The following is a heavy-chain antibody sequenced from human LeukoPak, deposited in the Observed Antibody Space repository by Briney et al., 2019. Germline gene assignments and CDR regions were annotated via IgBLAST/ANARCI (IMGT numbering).Heavy chain of an antibody. Sequence: SETLSLTCTVSGGSISSYYWSWIRQPPGKGLEWIGRIYTSGSTNYNPSLKSRVTISVDTSKNQFSLKLSSVTAADTAVYYCARESHGYYDSSGYYGIDAFDIWGQGTMVTVSS. D-gene: IGHD3-22*01. CDR2: IYTSGST. J-gene: IGHJ3*02. V-gene: IGHV4-4*08. CDR1: GGSISSYY. CDR3: ARESHGYYDSSGYYGIDAFDI.